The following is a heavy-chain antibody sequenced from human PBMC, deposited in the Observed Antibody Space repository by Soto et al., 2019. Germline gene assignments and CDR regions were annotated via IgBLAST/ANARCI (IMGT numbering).Heavy chain of an antibody. CDR2: IWYDGSNK. J-gene: IGHJ6*02. V-gene: IGHV3-33*01. CDR1: GFTFSSYG. CDR3: ARDRAKVRGVGGMDV. Sequence: QVQLVESGGGVVQPGRSLRLSCAASGFTFSSYGMHWVRQAPGKGLEWVAVIWYDGSNKYYADSVKGRFTISRDNSKNTLYLQMNSLRAEDTAVYYCARDRAKVRGVGGMDVWGQGTTVSVSS. D-gene: IGHD3-10*01.